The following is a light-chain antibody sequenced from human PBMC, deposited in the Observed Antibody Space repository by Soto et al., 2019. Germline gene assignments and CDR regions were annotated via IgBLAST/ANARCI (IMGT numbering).Light chain of an antibody. CDR1: QSISNY. J-gene: IGKJ1*01. V-gene: IGKV1-39*01. CDR3: QQYYSTPTWT. CDR2: AAS. Sequence: DIQMTQSPSSLSASGGDRVTITCRASQSISNYLNWYQQEAGKATKLMIYAASSLQSGVPSRFSGSGSGTDFTLTLHSLQPEDFANYYCQQYYSTPTWTFGQGTKVDIK.